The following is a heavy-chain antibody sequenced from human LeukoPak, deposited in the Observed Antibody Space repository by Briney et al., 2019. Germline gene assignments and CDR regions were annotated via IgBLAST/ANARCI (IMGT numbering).Heavy chain of an antibody. CDR2: ISGSGGYT. D-gene: IGHD5-24*01. V-gene: IGHV3-23*01. J-gene: IGHJ4*02. CDR3: ARELTGRDGYNR. CDR1: GFTFSSYA. Sequence: GGSLRLSCAASGFTFSSYAVSWVRQAPGKGLEWVSAISGSGGYTYYADSVKGRFTISRDNAKNSLYLQMNSLRAEDTAVYYCARELTGRDGYNRWGQGTLVTVFS.